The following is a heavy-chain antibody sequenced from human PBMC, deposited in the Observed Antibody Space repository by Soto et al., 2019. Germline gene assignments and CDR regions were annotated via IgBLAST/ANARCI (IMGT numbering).Heavy chain of an antibody. D-gene: IGHD6-13*01. J-gene: IGHJ6*02. CDR1: GFTFSSYG. Sequence: GGSLRLSCAASGFTFSSYGMHWVRQAPGKGLEWVAVISYDGSNKYYADSVKGRFTISRDNPKNTLYLQMNSLRAEDTAVYYCAKALAAAGTSGMDVWPQGTTVTVSS. V-gene: IGHV3-30*18. CDR3: AKALAAAGTSGMDV. CDR2: ISYDGSNK.